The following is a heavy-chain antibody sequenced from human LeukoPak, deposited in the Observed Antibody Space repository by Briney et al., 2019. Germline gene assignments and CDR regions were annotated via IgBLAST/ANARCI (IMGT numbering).Heavy chain of an antibody. Sequence: PGGSLRLSCAASGFTFSSYSMNWVRQAPGKGLEWVSSISSSSSYIYYADSVKGRFTISRDNAKNSLYLQMNSLRAEDTAVYYCARGKAAAANYMDVWGKGTTVTVSS. J-gene: IGHJ6*03. D-gene: IGHD6-13*01. CDR1: GFTFSSYS. V-gene: IGHV3-21*01. CDR2: ISSSSSYI. CDR3: ARGKAAAANYMDV.